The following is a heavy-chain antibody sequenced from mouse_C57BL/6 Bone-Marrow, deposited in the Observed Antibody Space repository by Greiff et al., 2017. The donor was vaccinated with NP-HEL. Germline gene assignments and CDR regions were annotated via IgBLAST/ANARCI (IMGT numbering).Heavy chain of an antibody. CDR3: AREGDSNYVPATLDY. Sequence: QVQLKQPGAELVMPGASVKLSCKASGYTFTSYWMHWVKQRPGQGLEWIGEIDPSDSYTNYNQKFKGKSTLTVDKSSSTAYMQLSSLTSEDSAVYYCAREGDSNYVPATLDYWGQGTTLTVSS. J-gene: IGHJ2*01. CDR2: IDPSDSYT. D-gene: IGHD2-5*01. V-gene: IGHV1-69*01. CDR1: GYTFTSYW.